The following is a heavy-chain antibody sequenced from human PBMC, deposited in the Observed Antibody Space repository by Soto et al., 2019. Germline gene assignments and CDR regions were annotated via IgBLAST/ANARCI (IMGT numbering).Heavy chain of an antibody. CDR3: ARAYGSGNGGSFDI. D-gene: IGHD3-10*01. Sequence: EVQLVESGGGLIQPGGSLRLSCAASGFTVSSNYLSWVRQAPGKGLEWVSVIYSGGSTYYADSVKGRFTISRDNSKNTLYLQMNSLRAEDTAVYYCARAYGSGNGGSFDIWGQGTMATVSS. V-gene: IGHV3-53*01. CDR1: GFTVSSNY. CDR2: IYSGGST. J-gene: IGHJ3*02.